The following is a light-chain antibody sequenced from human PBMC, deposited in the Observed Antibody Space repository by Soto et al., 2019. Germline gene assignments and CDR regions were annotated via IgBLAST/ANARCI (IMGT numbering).Light chain of an antibody. CDR1: RSVSNN. CDR2: GAS. J-gene: IGKJ5*01. Sequence: EIVMTQSPATLSVSPGERATLSCRASRSVSNNLAWYQQKPGQAPRLLIYGASTRATGIPARFSGSGSGTDFTLTISSLQSEDFAIYYCQQYNNWPMYTFGQGTRLEI. V-gene: IGKV3-15*01. CDR3: QQYNNWPMYT.